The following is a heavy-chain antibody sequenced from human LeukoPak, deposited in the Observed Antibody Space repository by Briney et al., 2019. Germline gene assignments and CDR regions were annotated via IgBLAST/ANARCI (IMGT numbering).Heavy chain of an antibody. V-gene: IGHV4-59*11. CDR2: IYKSGGT. D-gene: IGHD3-10*01. CDR1: GGSISSHS. Sequence: SETLSLTCTVSGGSISSHSWTWLRQSPEKGLEWFGYIYKSGGTNYNPAHKSRVTITADTSKNQFSLKLTSVTAADTAVYYCARGVVQGENWFDPWGPGTLVTVSS. J-gene: IGHJ5*02. CDR3: ARGVVQGENWFDP.